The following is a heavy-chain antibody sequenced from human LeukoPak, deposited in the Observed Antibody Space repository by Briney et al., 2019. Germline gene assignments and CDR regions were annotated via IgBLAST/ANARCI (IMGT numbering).Heavy chain of an antibody. D-gene: IGHD2-2*01. CDR3: AKGPLRGTAAAIDY. Sequence: PGKSLRLSCAASGFTFNNYGMHWVRQAPGKGLEWVAVISYDGRNIHYPDSVKGRFTISRDISTDTLWLQMDSLRTEDTAAYYCAKGPLRGTAAAIDYWGQGTLVTVPS. CDR1: GFTFNNYG. CDR2: ISYDGRNI. V-gene: IGHV3-30*18. J-gene: IGHJ4*02.